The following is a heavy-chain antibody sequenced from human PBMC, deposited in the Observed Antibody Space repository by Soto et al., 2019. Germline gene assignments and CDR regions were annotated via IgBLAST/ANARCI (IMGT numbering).Heavy chain of an antibody. CDR2: INPIFGTA. CDR1: GGTFRSHA. D-gene: IGHD3-22*01. J-gene: IGHJ4*02. V-gene: IGHV1-69*01. CDR3: ASDPAGYYDNTGYFFDY. Sequence: QVQLVQSGAEVKKPGSSVKVSCKTSGGTFRSHAISWVRQAPGQGLEWMGGINPIFGTANYAQKFQGRVTITADESTSTAYMELSSLRSEDTAVYYCASDPAGYYDNTGYFFDYWGQGTLVTVSS.